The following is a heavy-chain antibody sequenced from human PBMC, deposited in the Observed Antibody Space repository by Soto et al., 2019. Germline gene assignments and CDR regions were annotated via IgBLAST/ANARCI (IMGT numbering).Heavy chain of an antibody. V-gene: IGHV3-21*01. CDR3: ARDPGYPTSPIDY. CDR1: GFTFSSYS. D-gene: IGHD2-2*01. J-gene: IGHJ4*02. Sequence: GGSLRLSCAASGFTFSSYSMHCVRQAPGKGLEWFSSISSSSYIYYADSVKGRFTISRDNAKNSLYLQMNSLRAEDTAVYYCARDPGYPTSPIDYWGQGTLVTVYS. CDR2: ISSSSYI.